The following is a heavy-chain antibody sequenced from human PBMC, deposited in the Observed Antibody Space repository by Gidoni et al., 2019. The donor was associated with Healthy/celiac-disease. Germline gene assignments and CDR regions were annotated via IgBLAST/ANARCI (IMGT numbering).Heavy chain of an antibody. D-gene: IGHD3-10*01. CDR1: CSSISSGGYY. V-gene: IGHV4-31*03. J-gene: IGHJ5*02. Sequence: QVQLQESGPGLVKPSQTLSLTCTVSCSSISSGGYYWSWIRQHPGKGLEWIGYIYYSGSTYYNPSLKSRVTISVDTSKNQFSLKLSSVTAADSAVYYCARASLLWFGELSWFDPWGQGTLVTVSS. CDR3: ARASLLWFGELSWFDP. CDR2: IYYSGST.